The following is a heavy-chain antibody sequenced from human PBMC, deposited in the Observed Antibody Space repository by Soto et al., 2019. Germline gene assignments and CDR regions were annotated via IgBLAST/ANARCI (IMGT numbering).Heavy chain of an antibody. Sequence: SETLSLTCTVSGGSISSYYWSWIRQPPGKGLEWFGYIYYSGSTNYNPSLKSRVTISVDTSKNQFSLKLSSVTAADTAVYYCAMMLSNLRRSGYSKARTPALDYWGQGTLVTVS. CDR1: GGSISSYY. V-gene: IGHV4-59*01. CDR2: IYYSGST. J-gene: IGHJ4*02. D-gene: IGHD3-22*01. CDR3: AMMLSNLRRSGYSKARTPALDY.